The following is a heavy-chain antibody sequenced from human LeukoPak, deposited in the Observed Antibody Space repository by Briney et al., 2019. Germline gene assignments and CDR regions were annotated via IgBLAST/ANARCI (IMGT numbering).Heavy chain of an antibody. CDR2: IIWNSGII. J-gene: IGHJ3*02. CDR3: AKDEFVASDFTGAFDI. V-gene: IGHV3-9*03. D-gene: IGHD2-8*02. Sequence: GRSLRLSCAASGFTFDDYAMHWVRQAPGKGLEWVSGIIWNSGIIGYADSVKGRFTISRDNAKNSLYLQMNSLRAEDMALYYCAKDEFVASDFTGAFDIWGQGTMVTVSS. CDR1: GFTFDDYA.